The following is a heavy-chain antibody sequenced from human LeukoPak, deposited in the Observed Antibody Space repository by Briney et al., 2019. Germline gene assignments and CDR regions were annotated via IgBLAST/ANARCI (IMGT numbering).Heavy chain of an antibody. D-gene: IGHD3-9*01. CDR1: GGSINSYY. Sequence: SETLSLTCTVSGGSINSYYWSWIRQPPGKGLEWIGYIRYSGSTNYNPSLKSRVTISVDTSKNQFSLKLSSVTAADTAVYYCARELRYFDWLLSPYYYYYGMDVWGQGTTVTVSS. J-gene: IGHJ6*02. CDR2: IRYSGST. CDR3: ARELRYFDWLLSPYYYYYGMDV. V-gene: IGHV4-59*08.